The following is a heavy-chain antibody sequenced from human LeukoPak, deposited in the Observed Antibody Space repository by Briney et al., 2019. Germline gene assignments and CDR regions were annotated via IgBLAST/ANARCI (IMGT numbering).Heavy chain of an antibody. CDR3: AKDIAAMVPLRFDY. Sequence: PGGSLRLSCVASGFTFSSYAMRWVRQAPGKGREWVSTISGSGGSTYYADSVKGRFTISRDNSKNTLYLQMNSLRAEDTAVYYCAKDIAAMVPLRFDYWGQGTLVTVSS. CDR2: ISGSGGST. CDR1: GFTFSSYA. J-gene: IGHJ4*02. D-gene: IGHD3-10*01. V-gene: IGHV3-23*01.